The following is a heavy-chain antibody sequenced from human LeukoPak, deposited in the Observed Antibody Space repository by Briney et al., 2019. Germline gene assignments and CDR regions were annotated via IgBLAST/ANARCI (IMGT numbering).Heavy chain of an antibody. CDR3: ERFRSIAAAGSFDY. Sequence: GGSLRLSCAASGFTFSSYSMNWVRQAPGKGLEWVSYISSSSSTIYYADSVKGRFTISRDNAKNSLYLQMNSLRAEDTAVYYCERFRSIAAAGSFDYWGQGTLVTVSS. D-gene: IGHD6-13*01. J-gene: IGHJ4*02. CDR2: ISSSSSTI. V-gene: IGHV3-48*01. CDR1: GFTFSSYS.